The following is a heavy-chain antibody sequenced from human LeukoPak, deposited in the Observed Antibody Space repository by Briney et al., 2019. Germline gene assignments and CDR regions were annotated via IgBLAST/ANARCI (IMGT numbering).Heavy chain of an antibody. CDR2: IKSKTDGGTT. Sequence: PGGSLRLSCAASGFTVSDNYMSWVRQAPGKGLQWVGRIKSKTDGGTTDYAAPVKGRFTISRDDSKNTLYLQMNSLKTEDTAVYYCTTWGRSSGYYFIGDPYYYMDVWGKGTTVTVSS. D-gene: IGHD3-22*01. CDR1: GFTVSDNY. V-gene: IGHV3-15*01. J-gene: IGHJ6*03. CDR3: TTWGRSSGYYFIGDPYYYMDV.